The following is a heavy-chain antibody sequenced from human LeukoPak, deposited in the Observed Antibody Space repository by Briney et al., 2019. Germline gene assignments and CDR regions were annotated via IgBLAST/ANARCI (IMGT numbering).Heavy chain of an antibody. D-gene: IGHD2-2*01. J-gene: IGHJ4*02. V-gene: IGHV3-53*01. Sequence: QSGGSLRLSCTVSGFTVSSNSMSWVRQAPGKGLEWVSFIYSDNTHYSDSVKGRFTISRDNSKNTLYLQMNSLRAEDTAVYYCAREYPLFHYFDYWGQGTLVTVSS. CDR3: AREYPLFHYFDY. CDR1: GFTVSSNS. CDR2: IYSDNT.